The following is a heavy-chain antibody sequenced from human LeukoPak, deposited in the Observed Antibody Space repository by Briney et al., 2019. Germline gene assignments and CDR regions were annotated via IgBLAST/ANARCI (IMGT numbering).Heavy chain of an antibody. CDR1: GGSISSYY. Sequence: SETLSLTCTVSGGSISSYYWSWIRQPAGKGLEWIGRIYTSGSTNYNPSLKSRVTMSVDTSKNQFSLKLSSVTAADTAVYYCARHKKVPRVYYYYYMDVWGKGTTVTVSS. J-gene: IGHJ6*03. CDR3: ARHKKVPRVYYYYYMDV. CDR2: IYTSGST. D-gene: IGHD3-10*01. V-gene: IGHV4-4*07.